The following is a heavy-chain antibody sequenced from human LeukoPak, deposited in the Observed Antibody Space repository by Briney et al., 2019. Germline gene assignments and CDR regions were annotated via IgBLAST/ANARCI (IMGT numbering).Heavy chain of an antibody. Sequence: GGSLRLSCAASGFTFSSYEMNWVRQAPGKGLEWVSAISGSGGSTYYADSVKGRFTISRDNSKNTLYLQMNSLRADDTAVYYCAKAKFVVVTAILAGGSRLPTFDYWGQGALVTVSS. CDR2: ISGSGGST. CDR3: AKAKFVVVTAILAGGSRLPTFDY. V-gene: IGHV3-23*01. CDR1: GFTFSSYE. J-gene: IGHJ4*02. D-gene: IGHD2-21*02.